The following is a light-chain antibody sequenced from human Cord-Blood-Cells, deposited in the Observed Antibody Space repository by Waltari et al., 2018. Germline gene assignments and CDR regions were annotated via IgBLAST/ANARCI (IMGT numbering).Light chain of an antibody. J-gene: IGKJ2*03. CDR1: QSLLHSNGYNY. CDR3: MQALQTPYS. Sequence: TQSPLSLPVTPGEPASISCRSSQSLLHSNGYNYLDWYLQKPGQSPQLLIYLGSNRASGVPDRFSGSGSGTDFTLKISRVEAEDVGVYYCMQALQTPYSFGQGT. CDR2: LGS. V-gene: IGKV2-28*01.